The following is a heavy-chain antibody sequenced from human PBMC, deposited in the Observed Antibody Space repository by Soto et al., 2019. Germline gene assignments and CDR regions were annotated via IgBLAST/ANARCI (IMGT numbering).Heavy chain of an antibody. J-gene: IGHJ6*02. CDR3: ARDRPVSSSSRGQLYYYYYGMDV. CDR1: GYTFTSYY. CDR2: INPSGGST. Sequence: GASVKVSCKASGYTFTSYYMHWVRQAPGQGLEWMGIINPSGGSTSYAQKFQGRVTMTRDTSTSTVYMELSSLRSEDTAVYYCARDRPVSSSSRGQLYYYYYGMDVWGQGTTVTVSS. V-gene: IGHV1-46*01. D-gene: IGHD6-6*01.